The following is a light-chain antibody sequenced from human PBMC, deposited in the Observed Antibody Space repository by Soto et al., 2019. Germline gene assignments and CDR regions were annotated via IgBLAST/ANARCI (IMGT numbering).Light chain of an antibody. CDR2: AAS. Sequence: DIQMTQSPSTLSASVVDRVTITCLASQSISSWLAWYQQKPGKAPKLLIYAASTLQSGVPSRFSGSGSGTEFTLTISSLQPEDFATYYCQQLNSYPITFGQGTRLEIK. J-gene: IGKJ5*01. CDR1: QSISSW. CDR3: QQLNSYPIT. V-gene: IGKV1-9*01.